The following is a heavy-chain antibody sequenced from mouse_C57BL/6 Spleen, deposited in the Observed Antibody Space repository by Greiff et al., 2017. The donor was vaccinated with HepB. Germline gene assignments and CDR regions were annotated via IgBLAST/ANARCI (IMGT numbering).Heavy chain of an antibody. V-gene: IGHV1-80*01. CDR2: IYPGDGDT. J-gene: IGHJ4*01. CDR3: ARGYDYDAMDY. Sequence: VQLQQSGAELVKPGASVKISCKASGYAFSSYWMNWVKQRPGKGLEWIGQIYPGDGDTNYNGKFKGKATLTADKSSSTAYMQLSSLTSEDSAVYFCARGYDYDAMDYWGQGTSVTVSS. CDR1: GYAFSSYW. D-gene: IGHD1-1*02.